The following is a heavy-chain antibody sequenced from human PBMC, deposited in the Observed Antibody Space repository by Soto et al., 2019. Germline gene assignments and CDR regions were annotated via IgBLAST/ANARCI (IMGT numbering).Heavy chain of an antibody. Sequence: ASVKVSCKASGYTFTSYGISWVRQAPGQGLEWMGWISAYNGNTNYAQKLQGRVTMTTDTSTSTAYMELRSLRSDDTAVYYCARDPDHCDSSGYFDYWGQGTLVTVSS. D-gene: IGHD3-22*01. J-gene: IGHJ4*02. V-gene: IGHV1-18*01. CDR1: GYTFTSYG. CDR2: ISAYNGNT. CDR3: ARDPDHCDSSGYFDY.